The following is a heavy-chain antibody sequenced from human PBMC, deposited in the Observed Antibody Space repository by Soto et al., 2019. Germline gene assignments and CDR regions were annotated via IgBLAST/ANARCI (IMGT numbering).Heavy chain of an antibody. V-gene: IGHV4-59*01. D-gene: IGHD5-12*01. CDR1: GGSISSYY. J-gene: IGHJ5*02. Sequence: SETLSLTCTVSGGSISSYYWSWIRQPPGKGLEWIGYIYYSGSTNYNPYLKSRVTLSVDTSKNQFSLKLSSVTAADTAVYYCARGDGGDSGYEVGVWFDPWGQGTLVTVSS. CDR2: IYYSGST. CDR3: ARGDGGDSGYEVGVWFDP.